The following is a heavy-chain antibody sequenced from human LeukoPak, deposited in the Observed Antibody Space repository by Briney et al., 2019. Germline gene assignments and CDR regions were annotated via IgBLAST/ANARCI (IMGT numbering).Heavy chain of an antibody. J-gene: IGHJ4*02. Sequence: GASVKVSXEASGYTFTGYYMHWVRQAPGQGLEWMGWINPNSGGTNYAQKFQGRVTMTRDTSISTAYMELSRLRSDDTAVYYCARAWSVGSQFDYWGQGTLVTVSS. CDR1: GYTFTGYY. CDR2: INPNSGGT. V-gene: IGHV1-2*02. CDR3: ARAWSVGSQFDY. D-gene: IGHD2-15*01.